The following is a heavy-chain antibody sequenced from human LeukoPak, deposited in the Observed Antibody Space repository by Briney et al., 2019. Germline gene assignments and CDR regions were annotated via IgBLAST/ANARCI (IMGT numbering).Heavy chain of an antibody. CDR3: AKDREGDFWSGRLWGFVP. CDR2: ISGSGGST. CDR1: GFTFSSYA. D-gene: IGHD3-3*01. J-gene: IGHJ5*02. V-gene: IGHV3-23*01. Sequence: PGGSLRLSCAASGFTFSSYAMRWVRQAPGEGLEWVSAISGSGGSTYSAASVKGRFTISRDNSKNTLYLQMSSLRAEDTAVYNCAKDREGDFWSGRLWGFVPWGQGALVTVSS.